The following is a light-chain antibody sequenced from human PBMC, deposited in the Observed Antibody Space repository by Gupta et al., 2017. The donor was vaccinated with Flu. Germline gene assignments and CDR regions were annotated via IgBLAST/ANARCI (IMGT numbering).Light chain of an antibody. CDR1: QGIATY. Sequence: IQLTQSPSFLSASVGDRVTITCRASQGIATYLAWYQQMPGKAPKLLIYAASILQSGVPSRFSGSGSGTEFTLTISSLQPEDFATYYCQQLNSYPRAFGQGSKVEIK. CDR3: QQLNSYPRA. V-gene: IGKV1-9*01. CDR2: AAS. J-gene: IGKJ1*01.